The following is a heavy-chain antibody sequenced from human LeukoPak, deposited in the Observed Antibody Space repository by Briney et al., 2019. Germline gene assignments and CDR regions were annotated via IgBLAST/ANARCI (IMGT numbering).Heavy chain of an antibody. V-gene: IGHV3-53*01. CDR3: ARILRGPDVVRGACDY. D-gene: IGHD3-10*01. CDR1: GFTVSSNY. CDR2: IYSGGST. J-gene: IGHJ4*02. Sequence: GGSLRLSCAASGFTVSSNYMSWVRQAPGKGLEWVSDIYSGGSTYYADSVKGRFTISRDNSKNTLYLQMNSLRAEDTAVYYCARILRGPDVVRGACDYWGQGTLVTVSS.